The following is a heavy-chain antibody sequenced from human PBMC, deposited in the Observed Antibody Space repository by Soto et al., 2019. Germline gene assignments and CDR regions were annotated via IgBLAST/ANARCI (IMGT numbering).Heavy chain of an antibody. CDR3: ASSGEGPYQLLRTNYYYYYMDV. Sequence: GASVKVSCKASGGTFSSYTVSWVRQAPGQGLEWMGRIIPILGIANYAQKFQGRVTITADKSTSTAYMELSSLRSEDTAVYYCASSGEGPYQLLRTNYYYYYMDVWGKGTTVTVSS. CDR1: GGTFSSYT. D-gene: IGHD2-2*01. CDR2: IIPILGIA. V-gene: IGHV1-69*02. J-gene: IGHJ6*03.